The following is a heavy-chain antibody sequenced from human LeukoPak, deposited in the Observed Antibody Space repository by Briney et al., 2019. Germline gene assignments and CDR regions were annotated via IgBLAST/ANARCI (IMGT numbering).Heavy chain of an antibody. J-gene: IGHJ5*02. V-gene: IGHV3-74*01. Sequence: GGSLRLSCAASGFTLSYYWMHWVRQGPGKVLVWVSTINGDGSSTNYADSVKGRFTISRANDKNRLYLEMNSLRVEETAVYYCARDPRNKGFDPWGQGTLVTVSS. D-gene: IGHD1/OR15-1a*01. CDR1: GFTLSYYW. CDR3: ARDPRNKGFDP. CDR2: INGDGSST.